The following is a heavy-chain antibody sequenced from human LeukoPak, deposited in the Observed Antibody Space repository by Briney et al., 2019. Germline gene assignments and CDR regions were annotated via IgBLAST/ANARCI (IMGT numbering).Heavy chain of an antibody. V-gene: IGHV1-8*01. CDR1: RYTFTSYD. CDR3: ATLWSSSWYPY. Sequence: ASVKVSCEASRYTFTSYDINWVRQATEQGLEWMGWMNPNSGNTGYAQKFQGRVTMTRNTSISTAYMELSSLRSEDTAVYYCATLWSSSWYPYWGQGTLVTVSS. D-gene: IGHD6-13*01. CDR2: MNPNSGNT. J-gene: IGHJ4*02.